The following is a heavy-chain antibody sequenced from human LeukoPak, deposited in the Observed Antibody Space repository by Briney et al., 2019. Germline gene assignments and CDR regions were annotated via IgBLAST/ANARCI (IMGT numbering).Heavy chain of an antibody. CDR3: ARGPRFGELLWHWFDP. Sequence: SETLSLTCAVYGGSFSGYYWSWIRQPPGKGLEWIGSMYHSGSTYYNPPLKSRVTISEDTSKNQFSLKLRSVTAADTAVYYCARGPRFGELLWHWFDPWGQGTLVTVSS. CDR2: MYHSGST. V-gene: IGHV4-34*01. D-gene: IGHD3-10*01. J-gene: IGHJ5*02. CDR1: GGSFSGYY.